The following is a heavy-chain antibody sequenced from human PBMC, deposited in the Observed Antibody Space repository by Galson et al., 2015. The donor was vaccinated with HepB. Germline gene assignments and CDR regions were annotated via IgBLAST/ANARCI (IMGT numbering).Heavy chain of an antibody. J-gene: IGHJ4*02. Sequence: SLRLSCAASGFTFSSYSMNWVRQAPGKGLEWVSSISSSSSYIYYADSVKGRFTISRDNAKNSLYLQMNSLRAEDTAVYYCARELSSSGSYQQAYFDYWGQGTLVTVSS. V-gene: IGHV3-21*01. D-gene: IGHD1-26*01. CDR1: GFTFSSYS. CDR3: ARELSSSGSYQQAYFDY. CDR2: ISSSSSYI.